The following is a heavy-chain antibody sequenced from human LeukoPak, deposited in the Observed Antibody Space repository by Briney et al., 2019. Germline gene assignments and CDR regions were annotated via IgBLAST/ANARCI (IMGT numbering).Heavy chain of an antibody. CDR2: ISSSGGTI. D-gene: IGHD6-6*01. V-gene: IGHV3-11*04. J-gene: IGHJ6*03. CDR1: GFTFSDYY. CDR3: ARSSIAARPFYMDV. Sequence: GGSLRLSCAASGFTFSDYYMSWIRQAPGKGLEWVSYISSSGGTIYYADSVKGRFTISRDNAKNSLYLQMNSLRAEDTAVYYCARSSIAARPFYMDVWGKGTTVTVSS.